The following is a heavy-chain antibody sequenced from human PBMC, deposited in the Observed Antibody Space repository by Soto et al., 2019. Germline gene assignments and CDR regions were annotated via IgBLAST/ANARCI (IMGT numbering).Heavy chain of an antibody. CDR2: INVYNGNT. Sequence: ASVKVSCKASGYTFTSYGISWVRQAPGQGLEWMGWINVYNGNTNYAQKFQGRVTMTTDTSTRTVYMELRSLKSDDTAVYYCARGGYYDNTWGKLSHYGLDVWGQGTSVTVSS. CDR3: ARGGYYDNTWGKLSHYGLDV. J-gene: IGHJ6*02. V-gene: IGHV1-18*01. CDR1: GYTFTSYG. D-gene: IGHD3-16*01.